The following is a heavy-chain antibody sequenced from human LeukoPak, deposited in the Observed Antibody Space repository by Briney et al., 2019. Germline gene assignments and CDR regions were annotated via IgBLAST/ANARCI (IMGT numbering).Heavy chain of an antibody. J-gene: IGHJ6*02. V-gene: IGHV4-39*03. CDR1: CGHISSSSYY. CDR3: STMFACYYYGMDV. Sequence: SETLSLPCTVSCGHISSSSYYWGWIRPPPGKGLEWIGSIYYSGSTYYNPSLKSRVTISVDTSKNQFSLKLSSVTAADTAVYYCSTMFACYYYGMDVWGQGTTVTVSS. D-gene: IGHD3-3*01. CDR2: IYYSGST.